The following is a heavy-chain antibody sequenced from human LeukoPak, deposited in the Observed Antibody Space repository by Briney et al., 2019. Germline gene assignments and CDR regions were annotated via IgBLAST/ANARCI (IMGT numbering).Heavy chain of an antibody. CDR1: GGTFSSYA. Sequence: SVKASCKAYGGTFSSYAISWMRQAPGQGLEWMGGIIPIFGTANYARKFQGRVTITADESTSTAYMELSSLRSEDTAVYYCASPYRRDIVVVPAAIYYFDYWGQGTLVTVSS. D-gene: IGHD2-2*01. J-gene: IGHJ4*02. V-gene: IGHV1-69*13. CDR3: ASPYRRDIVVVPAAIYYFDY. CDR2: IIPIFGTA.